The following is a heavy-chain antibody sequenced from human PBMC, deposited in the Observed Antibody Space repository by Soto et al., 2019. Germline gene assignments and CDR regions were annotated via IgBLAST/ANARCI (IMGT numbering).Heavy chain of an antibody. J-gene: IGHJ4*02. V-gene: IGHV3-9*01. D-gene: IGHD3-22*01. Sequence: GGSLRLSCAASGFTFDDYAMHWVRQAPGKGLEWVSGISWNSGSIGYADSVKGRFTISRDNAKNSLYLQMNSLRAEDTAVYYCAREYYYDLGVYFDYWGQGTLVTVSS. CDR1: GFTFDDYA. CDR2: ISWNSGSI. CDR3: AREYYYDLGVYFDY.